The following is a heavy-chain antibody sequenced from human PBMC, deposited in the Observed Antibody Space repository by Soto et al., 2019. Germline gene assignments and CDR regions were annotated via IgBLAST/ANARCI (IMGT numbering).Heavy chain of an antibody. CDR3: ATNGGYYDASGPKYFQY. Sequence: QVQLQESGPGLVKPSQTLSLTCTVSGGSMSRGGYYWSWIRQYPGKGLECIGYIYYSGSTNYNPSLRSRVAISLDTSKNQFSLKLTSVTAADTAVYYCATNGGYYDASGPKYFQYWGQGTVVTVSS. D-gene: IGHD3-22*01. CDR2: IYYSGST. V-gene: IGHV4-31*03. J-gene: IGHJ1*01. CDR1: GGSMSRGGYY.